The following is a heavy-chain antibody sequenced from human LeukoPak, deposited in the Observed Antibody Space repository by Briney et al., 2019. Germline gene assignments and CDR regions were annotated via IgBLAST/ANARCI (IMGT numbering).Heavy chain of an antibody. D-gene: IGHD6-13*01. J-gene: IGHJ6*03. CDR1: GFSLSTSGVG. Sequence: SGPTLANPTQTLTLTCTFSGFSLSTSGVGVGWIRQPPGKALEWLALIYWNDDKRYSPSLKSRLTITKDTSKNQVVLTMTNMDPVDTATYYCAHRPALAAAGREYYYYYMDVWGKGTTVTVSS. CDR2: IYWNDDK. CDR3: AHRPALAAAGREYYYYYMDV. V-gene: IGHV2-5*01.